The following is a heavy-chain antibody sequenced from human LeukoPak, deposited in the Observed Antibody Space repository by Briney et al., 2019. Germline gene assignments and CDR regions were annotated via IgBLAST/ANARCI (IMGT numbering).Heavy chain of an antibody. CDR1: GYTFTSNY. D-gene: IGHD3-22*01. J-gene: IGHJ4*02. CDR3: ATSYYYDSSGPDY. CDR2: FDPEDGET. Sequence: GASVKVSCKAFGYTFTSNYMHWVRQAPGKGLEWMGGFDPEDGETIYAQKFQGRVTMTEDTSTDTAYMELSSLRSEDTAVYYCATSYYYDSSGPDYWGQGTLVTVSS. V-gene: IGHV1-24*01.